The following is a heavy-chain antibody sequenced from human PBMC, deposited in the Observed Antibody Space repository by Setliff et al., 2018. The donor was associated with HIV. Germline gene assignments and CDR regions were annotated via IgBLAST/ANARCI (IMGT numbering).Heavy chain of an antibody. CDR1: GFTGSDTH. Sequence: LSLSCAASGFTGSDTHMTWVRQAPGKGLEWVSVMNSDGGTYYAGSVKGRFTISRDNSINIVYLHMNSLIAEDTAVYYCAKGVKWLAPWGRGTLVTVSS. CDR3: AKGVKWLAP. V-gene: IGHV3-53*01. CDR2: MNSDGGT. J-gene: IGHJ5*02. D-gene: IGHD2-21*01.